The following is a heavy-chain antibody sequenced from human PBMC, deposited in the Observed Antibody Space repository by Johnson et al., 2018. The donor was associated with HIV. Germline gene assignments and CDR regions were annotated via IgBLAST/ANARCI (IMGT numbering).Heavy chain of an antibody. Sequence: QMLLVESGGGVVQPGGSLRLSCAASGFTFSSYGMHWVRQAPGKGLEWVAFIRDDGINKYYADSVKGRFTISRDNSKNTLYLQLKSLRVEDTAIYYCARAQLLADDAVNNWGQGTMVTVSS. V-gene: IGHV3-30*02. J-gene: IGHJ3*01. CDR2: IRDDGINK. CDR1: GFTFSSYG. CDR3: ARAQLLADDAVNN. D-gene: IGHD6-6*01.